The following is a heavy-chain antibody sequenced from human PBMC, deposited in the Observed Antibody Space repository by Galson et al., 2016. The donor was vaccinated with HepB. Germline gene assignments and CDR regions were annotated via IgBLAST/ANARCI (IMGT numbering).Heavy chain of an antibody. CDR3: ARVKYSRGPASDYYDN. CDR1: GSAFSSHA. CDR2: IGGSGVPT. D-gene: IGHD3-10*01. V-gene: IGHV3-23*01. J-gene: IGHJ4*02. Sequence: SLRLSCAASGSAFSSHALTWVRQAPGKGLEWVSVIGGSGVPTYHADAVKGRFTISRDNSKNTLFLQMIGLRPEDTAMYYCARVKYSRGPASDYYDNWGQGTLVTVSS.